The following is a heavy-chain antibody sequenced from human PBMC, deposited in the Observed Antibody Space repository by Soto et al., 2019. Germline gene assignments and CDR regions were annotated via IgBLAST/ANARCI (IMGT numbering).Heavy chain of an antibody. CDR2: VSAYNGNT. D-gene: IGHD3-10*01. Sequence: ASVKVSCKASGYIFRSYGISWVRQAPGQGLEWMGWVSAYNGNTNYAQKVQGRVTMTTDTSTSTAYMELRSLRSDDTAVYYCARGVGSGSYYNQYNWFDPWGQGTLVTVSS. J-gene: IGHJ5*02. V-gene: IGHV1-18*01. CDR3: ARGVGSGSYYNQYNWFDP. CDR1: GYIFRSYG.